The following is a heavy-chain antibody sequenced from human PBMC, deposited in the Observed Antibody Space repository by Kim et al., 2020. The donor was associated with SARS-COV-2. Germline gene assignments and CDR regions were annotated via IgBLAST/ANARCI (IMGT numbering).Heavy chain of an antibody. V-gene: IGHV3-48*03. CDR1: GFTFSTYE. D-gene: IGHD2-2*01. CDR2: ISTSGSTI. Sequence: GGSLRLSCAASGFTFSTYEMNCVRQAPGKGLEWISYISTSGSTIYYADSVKGRFTISRDNAKSSLSLQMNSLRAEDTAVYYCARSLYCSSTSCFYGMDVWGQGTTVTVSS. J-gene: IGHJ6*02. CDR3: ARSLYCSSTSCFYGMDV.